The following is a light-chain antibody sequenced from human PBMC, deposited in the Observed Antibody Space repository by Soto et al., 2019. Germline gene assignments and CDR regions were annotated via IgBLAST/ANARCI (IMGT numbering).Light chain of an antibody. Sequence: QSALTPPRSVSGSPGQSVTISCNGTSSDVGGYNFASWYQQHPGKAPKLLIYDVRKRPSGVPDRFSGSKSGNTASLTISGLQAEDEADYYCCSYAGSYAYVFGSGTKLTVL. J-gene: IGLJ1*01. CDR1: SSDVGGYNF. CDR3: CSYAGSYAYV. CDR2: DVR. V-gene: IGLV2-11*01.